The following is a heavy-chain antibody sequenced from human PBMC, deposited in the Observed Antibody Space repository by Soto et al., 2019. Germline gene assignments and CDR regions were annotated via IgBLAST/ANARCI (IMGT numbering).Heavy chain of an antibody. D-gene: IGHD3-10*01. CDR1: GGTLSDHG. CDR2: TIPVFNTA. CDR3: ALGVYGSGNYYTGLSAFDI. J-gene: IGHJ3*02. Sequence: QVQLEQSGAEVKKLGSSVKISCKASGGTLSDHGVSWLRQAPGQGLEWVGGTIPVFNTAKYATKFQARVTIAADKSTNIAYMELGSQRSDDTAFYYCALGVYGSGNYYTGLSAFDIWGQGTLVIVSS. V-gene: IGHV1-69*06.